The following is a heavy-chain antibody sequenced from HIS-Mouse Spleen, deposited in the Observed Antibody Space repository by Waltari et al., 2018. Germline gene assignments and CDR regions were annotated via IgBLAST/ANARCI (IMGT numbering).Heavy chain of an antibody. CDR2: MNPNSGNT. Sequence: QVQLVQSGAEVKKPGASVNVSCKASGYSFPSYDIHWVRQATGQGLEWMGWMNPNSGNTGYAQKFQGRVTMTRNTSISTAYMELSSLRSEDTAVYYCARVLYDFWSGYYDAFDIWGQGTMVTVSS. CDR3: ARVLYDFWSGYYDAFDI. D-gene: IGHD3-3*01. J-gene: IGHJ3*02. CDR1: GYSFPSYD. V-gene: IGHV1-8*01.